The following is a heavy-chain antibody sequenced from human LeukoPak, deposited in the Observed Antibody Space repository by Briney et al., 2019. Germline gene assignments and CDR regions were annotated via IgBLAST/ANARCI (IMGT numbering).Heavy chain of an antibody. J-gene: IGHJ4*02. CDR2: IRSKANNYAT. CDR1: GFTFSDSA. V-gene: IGHV3-73*01. D-gene: IGHD3-9*01. CDR3: TGRYFDWLY. Sequence: GGSLTLSCAASGFTFSDSAMHWVRQASGKGREWVGRIRSKANNYATAYAASVKGRFTISRDDSDNTAYLEMNSLKTEDTAVYYCTGRYFDWLYWGQGTLVTVSS.